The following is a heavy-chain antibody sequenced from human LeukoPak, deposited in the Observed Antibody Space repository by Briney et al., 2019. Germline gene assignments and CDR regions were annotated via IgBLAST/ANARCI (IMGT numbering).Heavy chain of an antibody. D-gene: IGHD3-10*01. CDR2: IYYSGST. Sequence: SETLSLTCTVSGGSISSSSYYWGWIRQPPGKGLEWIGSIYYSGSTYYDPSLKSRVTISVDTSKNQFSLKLSSVTAADTAVYYCARVYGSGSYYNGYYYYYMDVWGKGTTVTISS. CDR1: GGSISSSSYY. CDR3: ARVYGSGSYYNGYYYYYMDV. J-gene: IGHJ6*03. V-gene: IGHV4-39*01.